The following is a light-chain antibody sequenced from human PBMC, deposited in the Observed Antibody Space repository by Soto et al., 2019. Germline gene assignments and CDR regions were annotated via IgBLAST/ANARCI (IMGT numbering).Light chain of an antibody. V-gene: IGLV2-14*01. CDR3: GSYTTSSTLVV. J-gene: IGLJ2*01. CDR1: SSDVGGYKY. Sequence: QSVLTQPASVSGSPGQSITISCTGTSSDVGGYKYVSWYQHHPGKAPKLMIYEVTNRPSGVSNRFSGSKSGNTASLTISGLQAEDEADYYCGSYTTSSTLVVFGGGTKLTVL. CDR2: EVT.